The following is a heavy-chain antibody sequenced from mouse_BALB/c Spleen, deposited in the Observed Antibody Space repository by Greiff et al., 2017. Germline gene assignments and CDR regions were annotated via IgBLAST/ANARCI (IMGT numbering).Heavy chain of an antibody. CDR2: ISSGGSYT. J-gene: IGHJ1*01. CDR3: TRDFWDDWYFDV. D-gene: IGHD4-1*01. Sequence: EVKLMESGGGLVKPGGSLKLSCAASGFTFSSYTMSWVRQTPEKRLEWVATISSGGSYTYYPDSVKGRFTISRDNAKNTLYLQMSSLKSEDTAMYYCTRDFWDDWYFDVWGAGTTVTVSS. CDR1: GFTFSSYT. V-gene: IGHV5-6-4*01.